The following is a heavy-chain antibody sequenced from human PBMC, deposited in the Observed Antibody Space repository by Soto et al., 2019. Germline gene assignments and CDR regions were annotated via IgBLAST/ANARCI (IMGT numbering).Heavy chain of an antibody. V-gene: IGHV3-23*01. Sequence: EVQVLDSGGGLVQPGGSQRLSCEASGFTFSNYAMSWVRQAPGKGLEWVSTISATGSTLYADSVKGRFTISRDNSKNTVYLQMNFLRAEDTAVYYCAKVSIKWAVAQRGYFDYWGQGTLVTVSS. J-gene: IGHJ4*02. CDR3: AKVSIKWAVAQRGYFDY. CDR2: ISATGST. D-gene: IGHD6-19*01. CDR1: GFTFSNYA.